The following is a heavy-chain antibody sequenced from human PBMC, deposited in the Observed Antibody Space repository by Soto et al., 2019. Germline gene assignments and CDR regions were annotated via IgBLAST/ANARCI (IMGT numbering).Heavy chain of an antibody. CDR1: GYTFTSYG. Sequence: EASVKVSCKASGYTFTSYGISWVRQAPGQGLEWMGWISAYNGNTNYAQKLQGRVTMTTDTSTSTAYMELRSLRSDDTAVYYCARDKSSGIAASLNWFDPWGQGTLVTVSS. CDR2: ISAYNGNT. J-gene: IGHJ5*02. V-gene: IGHV1-18*01. CDR3: ARDKSSGIAASLNWFDP. D-gene: IGHD6-13*01.